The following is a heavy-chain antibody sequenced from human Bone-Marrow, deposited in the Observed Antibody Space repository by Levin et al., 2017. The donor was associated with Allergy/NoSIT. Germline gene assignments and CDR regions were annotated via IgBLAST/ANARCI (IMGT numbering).Heavy chain of an antibody. CDR3: TTHTLTYDFWSGYPY. Sequence: GGSLRLSCAASGFTFSNAWMSWVRQAPGKGLEWVGRIKSKTDGGTTDYAAPVKGRFTISRDDSKNTLYLQMNSLKTEDTAVYYCTTHTLTYDFWSGYPYWGQGTLVTVSS. V-gene: IGHV3-15*01. J-gene: IGHJ4*02. CDR1: GFTFSNAW. D-gene: IGHD3-3*01. CDR2: IKSKTDGGTT.